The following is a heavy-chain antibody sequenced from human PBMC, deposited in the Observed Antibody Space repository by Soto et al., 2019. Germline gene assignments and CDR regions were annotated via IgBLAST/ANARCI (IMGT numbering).Heavy chain of an antibody. J-gene: IGHJ6*02. Sequence: ASVKVSCKASGYTFTSYDINWVRQATGQGLEWMGWMNPNSGNTGYAQKFQGRVTMTRNTSLSTAYMELSSLRSEDTAVYYCYVGDCSSTSCYPTYYGMDVWGQGTTVTVSS. CDR3: YVGDCSSTSCYPTYYGMDV. V-gene: IGHV1-8*01. CDR1: GYTFTSYD. CDR2: MNPNSGNT. D-gene: IGHD2-2*01.